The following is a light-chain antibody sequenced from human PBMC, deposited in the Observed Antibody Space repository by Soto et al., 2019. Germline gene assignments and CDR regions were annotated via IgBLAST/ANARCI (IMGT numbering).Light chain of an antibody. CDR2: GAS. CDR1: QRISIN. CDR3: QQTYTTPEIT. Sequence: DIQVTPSLSSLSASVGDGVTITCRASQRISINLDWYQLKPGKAPNLLMYGASYLKSGVPTRFSGSGSGTDFTLTISSLQPEDFAIYYCQQTYTTPEITFGQGTRLEIK. J-gene: IGKJ5*01. V-gene: IGKV1-39*01.